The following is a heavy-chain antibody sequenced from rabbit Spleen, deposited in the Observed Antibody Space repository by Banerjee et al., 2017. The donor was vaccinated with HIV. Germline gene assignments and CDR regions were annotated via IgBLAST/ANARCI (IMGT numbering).Heavy chain of an antibody. Sequence: QEQLVESGGGLVQPGGSLKLSCKASGFDFSNYGVSWVRQTPGKGLEWIGIIDVGEGNTDYASWVNGRFTISSDNAQNTVDLQMSGLTAADTATYFCARGGYGGHIWAMGLWGQGTLVTVS. J-gene: IGHJ4*01. D-gene: IGHD3-1*01. CDR2: IDVGEGNT. CDR3: ARGGYGGHIWAMGL. V-gene: IGHV1S47*01. CDR1: GFDFSNYG.